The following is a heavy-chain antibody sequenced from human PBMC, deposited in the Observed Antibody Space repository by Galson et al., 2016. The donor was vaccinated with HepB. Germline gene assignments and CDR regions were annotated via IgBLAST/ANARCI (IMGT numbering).Heavy chain of an antibody. V-gene: IGHV3-30*18. D-gene: IGHD5-24*01. Sequence: SLRLSCAASGFTFSDYGIHWVRQAPGKGLEWVAVLSFDGINKYYADSVKGRFNISRDNSKNTVYLQMNSLRAEDTAVYYCAKDAYTWRWLLSFFPDYWGQGTLVTVSS. J-gene: IGHJ4*02. CDR1: GFTFSDYG. CDR3: AKDAYTWRWLLSFFPDY. CDR2: LSFDGINK.